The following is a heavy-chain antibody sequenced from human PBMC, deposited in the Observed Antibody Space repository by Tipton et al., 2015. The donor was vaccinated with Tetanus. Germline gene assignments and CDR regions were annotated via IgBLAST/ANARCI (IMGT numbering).Heavy chain of an antibody. V-gene: IGHV4-59*02. CDR3: ARIGWLQQNKPAFDI. D-gene: IGHD6-19*01. Sequence: TLPLTCTVSGGTVSSYYWSWIRQPPGKGLEWIGYIYYSGSTNYSPSLRSRVTLSVDTSKNQFSLKLSSVTAADTAVYYCARIGWLQQNKPAFDIWGQEAVVTVSS. J-gene: IGHJ3*02. CDR1: GGTVSSYY. CDR2: IYYSGST.